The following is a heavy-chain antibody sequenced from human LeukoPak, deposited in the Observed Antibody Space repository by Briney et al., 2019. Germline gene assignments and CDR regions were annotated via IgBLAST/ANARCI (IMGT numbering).Heavy chain of an antibody. CDR1: GFTFSSYA. J-gene: IGHJ4*02. CDR3: GRALLRYFDWCDY. D-gene: IGHD3-9*01. CDR2: ISYDENNK. Sequence: GGSLRLSCAASGFTFSSYAMHWVRQAPGKGLEWVAVISYDENNKYYADSVKGRFTISRDVSKNTLYLQMNSLRAEDTAVYYCGRALLRYFDWCDYWGQGTLVTVSS. V-gene: IGHV3-30*04.